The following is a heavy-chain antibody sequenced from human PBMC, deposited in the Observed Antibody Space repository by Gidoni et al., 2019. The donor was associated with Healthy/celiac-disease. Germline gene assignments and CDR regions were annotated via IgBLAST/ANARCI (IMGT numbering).Heavy chain of an antibody. CDR3: ARDPAGPYYYYGMDV. CDR2: ISSSSSYI. V-gene: IGHV3-21*01. J-gene: IGHJ6*02. D-gene: IGHD6-13*01. Sequence: EVQLVESGGGLVKPGGSLRLSCAASGFTFSSYSMNWVRQAPGKGLGWVSSISSSSSYIYYADSVKGRFTISRDNAKNSLYLQMNSLRAEDTAVYYCARDPAGPYYYYGMDVWGQGTTVTVSS. CDR1: GFTFSSYS.